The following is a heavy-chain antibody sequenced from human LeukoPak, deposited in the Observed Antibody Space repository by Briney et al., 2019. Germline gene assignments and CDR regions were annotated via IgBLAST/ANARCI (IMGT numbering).Heavy chain of an antibody. CDR2: ISYDGSNK. CDR3: ARDPRRYYRSGSYAYYYGMDV. CDR1: GFTFSSYA. V-gene: IGHV3-30-3*01. Sequence: GGSLRLSCAASGFTFSSYAMHWVRQAPGKGLEGVTVISYDGSNKYYADSGKGRFTISRDNSKNTMDLQMNSLRAEDTAGYYCARDPRRYYRSGSYAYYYGMDVWGQGTTVTVS. J-gene: IGHJ6*02. D-gene: IGHD3-10*01.